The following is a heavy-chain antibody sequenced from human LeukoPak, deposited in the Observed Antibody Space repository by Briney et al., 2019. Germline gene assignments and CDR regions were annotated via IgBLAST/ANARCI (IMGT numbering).Heavy chain of an antibody. CDR2: INPSGGST. CDR3: ARDKYYYGSGSTYYYYMDV. V-gene: IGHV1-46*01. J-gene: IGHJ6*03. D-gene: IGHD3-10*01. CDR1: GYTFTSYY. Sequence: GASVKVSCKASGYTFTSYYMHWVRQAPGQGLEWMGIINPSGGSTSYAQKFQGRVTMTRDTSTSTVYMELSSLRSEDTAVYYCARDKYYYGSGSTYYYYMDVWGKGTTVTVSS.